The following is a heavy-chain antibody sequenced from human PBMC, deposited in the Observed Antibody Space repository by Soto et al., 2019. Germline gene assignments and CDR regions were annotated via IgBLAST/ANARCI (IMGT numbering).Heavy chain of an antibody. CDR3: ARDVCCSSTSCYPTACWFDP. Sequence: GGSLRLSCTASGFTFSSYSMNWVRQAPGKGLEWVSSISSSSSYIYYADSVKGRFTISRDNAKNSLYLQMNSLRAEDTAVYYCARDVCCSSTSCYPTACWFDPWGQGTLVTVSS. D-gene: IGHD2-2*01. J-gene: IGHJ5*02. V-gene: IGHV3-21*01. CDR2: ISSSSSYI. CDR1: GFTFSSYS.